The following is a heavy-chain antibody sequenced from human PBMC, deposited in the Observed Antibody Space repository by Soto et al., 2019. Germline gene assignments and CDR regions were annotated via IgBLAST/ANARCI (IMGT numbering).Heavy chain of an antibody. D-gene: IGHD1-7*01. CDR2: IYYSGST. V-gene: IGHV4-59*01. J-gene: IGHJ4*02. CDR3: ASSGLELFYFDY. CDR1: GGSISSYY. Sequence: SETLSLTCTVSGGSISSYYWSWIRQPPGKGLEWIGYIYYSGSTNYNPSLKSRVTISVDTSKNQFSLKLSSVTAADTAVYYCASSGLELFYFDYWGQGTLVTVSS.